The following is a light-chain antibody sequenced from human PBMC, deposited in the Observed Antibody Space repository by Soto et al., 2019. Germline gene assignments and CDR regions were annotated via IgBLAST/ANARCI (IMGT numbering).Light chain of an antibody. CDR2: KAS. CDR3: QQYNSYPWT. Sequence: DIQMTQSPSTLSASVGDRVTITSRASQSILSWLAWYQQKPGKAPKLLIYKASSLESGVPSRFSGSGSGTEFTLTISSLQPDDFATYYCQQYNSYPWTFGHGTKVEIK. J-gene: IGKJ1*01. V-gene: IGKV1-5*03. CDR1: QSILSW.